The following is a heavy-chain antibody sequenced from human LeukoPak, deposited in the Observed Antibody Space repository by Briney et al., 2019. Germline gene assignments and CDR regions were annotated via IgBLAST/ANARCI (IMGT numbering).Heavy chain of an antibody. D-gene: IGHD6-6*01. V-gene: IGHV1-69*13. Sequence: RASVKVSCKASGGTFSSYAISWVRQAPGQGLEWMGGIIPIFGTANYAQKFQGRVTITADESTSTAYMELSSLRSEDTAVYYCARVPPFEYSSSSGHYYYMDVWGKGTTVTVSS. CDR3: ARVPPFEYSSSSGHYYYMDV. J-gene: IGHJ6*03. CDR2: IIPIFGTA. CDR1: GGTFSSYA.